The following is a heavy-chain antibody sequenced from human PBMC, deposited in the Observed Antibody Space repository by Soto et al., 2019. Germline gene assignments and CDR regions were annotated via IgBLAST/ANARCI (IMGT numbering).Heavy chain of an antibody. Sequence: PGESLKISCQVSGYLFTTYWIAWVRQMPGKGLEWMGMIFPGSFNTIYSPSFEGQVTISVDQFISTAYLQWSSLKASDTAMYYCARSLNRKYDSWGQGTLVTVSS. J-gene: IGHJ5*01. CDR3: ARSLNRKYDS. CDR2: IFPGSFNT. V-gene: IGHV5-51*01. CDR1: GYLFTTYW.